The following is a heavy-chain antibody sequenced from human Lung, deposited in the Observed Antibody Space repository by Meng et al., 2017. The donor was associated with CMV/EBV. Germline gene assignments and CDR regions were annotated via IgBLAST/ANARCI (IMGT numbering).Heavy chain of an antibody. V-gene: IGHV4-30-4*01. CDR1: GSLRRAKYL. CDR2: FRYSRDT. D-gene: IGHD2-21*01. J-gene: IGHJ4*02. CDR3: VRGLYYLAGDGYYHDF. Sequence: GSLRRAKYLLSCIRLPPGQGLAWVGYFRYSRDTYSLPSLPPPLTVTFDTSKNQFSLRLTSVTAADTAVYYCVRGLYYLAGDGYYHDFWGPGTLVTVSS.